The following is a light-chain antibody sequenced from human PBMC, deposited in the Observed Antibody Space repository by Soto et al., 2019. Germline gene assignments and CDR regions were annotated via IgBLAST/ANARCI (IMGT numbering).Light chain of an antibody. CDR3: SSYSTSSTPYV. CDR2: DVS. CDR1: SSDATDYNY. J-gene: IGLJ1*01. Sequence: QSVLTQPASVSGSPGQSITISCIGTSSDATDYNYVSWFQQHPGKAPKLIIYDVSNRPSGVSNRFSVSKSANTASLTISGLQAEDEADYYCSSYSTSSTPYVFGTGTKLTVL. V-gene: IGLV2-14*03.